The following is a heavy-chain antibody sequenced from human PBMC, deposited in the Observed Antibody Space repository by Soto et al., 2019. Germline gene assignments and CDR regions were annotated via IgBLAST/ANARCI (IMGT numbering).Heavy chain of an antibody. V-gene: IGHV5-10-1*01. D-gene: IGHD6-13*01. CDR1: GYSFTSYW. J-gene: IGHJ6*02. CDR3: AQTSPGIAAAAINPFIDYYYYGMDV. CDR2: IDPSDSYT. Sequence: GESLKISCKGSGYSFTSYWISWVRQMPGKGLEWMGRIDPSDSYTNYSPSFQGHVTISADKSISTAYLQWSSLKASDTAMYYCAQTSPGIAAAAINPFIDYYYYGMDVWGQGTTVTAP.